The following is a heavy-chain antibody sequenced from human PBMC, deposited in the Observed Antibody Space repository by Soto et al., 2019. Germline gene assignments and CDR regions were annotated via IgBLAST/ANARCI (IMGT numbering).Heavy chain of an antibody. D-gene: IGHD3-10*01. CDR3: ARVDSYFSPHYYYYYMDV. Sequence: SETLSLTCTVSGGSISSYYWSWIRQHPRKGLEWIGYIYYSGSTYYNPSLKSRVTISVDTSKNQFSLKLSSVTAADTAVYYCARVDSYFSPHYYYYYMDVWGKGTTVTVSS. V-gene: IGHV4-59*06. CDR2: IYYSGST. CDR1: GGSISSYY. J-gene: IGHJ6*03.